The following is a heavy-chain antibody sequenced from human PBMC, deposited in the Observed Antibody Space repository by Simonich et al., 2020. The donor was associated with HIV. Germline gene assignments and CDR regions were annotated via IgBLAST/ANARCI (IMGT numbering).Heavy chain of an antibody. CDR1: GYSLTELS. D-gene: IGHD7-27*01. CDR2: FDLEDGET. J-gene: IGHJ4*02. V-gene: IGHV1-24*01. CDR3: ATETGNFDY. Sequence: QVQLVQSGAEVKKPGASVKVSRKVSGYSLTELSMHWGRQAPGKRIEWMGGFDLEDGETINVQKFQGRVTMTEDTSTDTAYMELSSLICEDTAVYYCATETGNFDYWGQGTLVTVSS.